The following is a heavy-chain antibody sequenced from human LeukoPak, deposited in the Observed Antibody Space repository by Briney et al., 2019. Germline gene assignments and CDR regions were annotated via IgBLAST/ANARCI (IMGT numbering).Heavy chain of an antibody. CDR1: GGSISSYY. J-gene: IGHJ4*02. Sequence: SETLSLTCTVSGGSISSYYWSWIRQPPGKGLEGGGYIYYSGSTNYNPSLKSRVTISVDTSKNQFSLKLSSVTAADTAVYYCARALLWFGELSYYFDYWGQGTLVTVSS. CDR3: ARALLWFGELSYYFDY. D-gene: IGHD3-10*01. V-gene: IGHV4-59*01. CDR2: IYYSGST.